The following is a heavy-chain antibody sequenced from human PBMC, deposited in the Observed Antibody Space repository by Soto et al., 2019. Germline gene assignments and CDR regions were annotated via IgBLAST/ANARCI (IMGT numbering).Heavy chain of an antibody. CDR3: AKDTGDCSTSSCRPGNNWFDP. D-gene: IGHD2-15*01. V-gene: IGHV3-30*18. J-gene: IGHJ5*02. Sequence: ESGGGVVQPGRSLRLSCAAFGFTFSSYGMHWVRQAPGKGLEWVAIISYDGSYKYYTDSVKGRFTISRDNSENTLYLQMNSLRAEDTAVYYCAKDTGDCSTSSCRPGNNWFDPWGQGTLVTVSS. CDR2: ISYDGSYK. CDR1: GFTFSSYG.